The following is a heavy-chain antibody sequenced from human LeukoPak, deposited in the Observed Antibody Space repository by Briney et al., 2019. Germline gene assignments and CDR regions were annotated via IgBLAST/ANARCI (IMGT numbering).Heavy chain of an antibody. Sequence: ASVKVSCKASGYTFTGYYMHWVRQAPGQGLEWMGRINPNSGGTNYAQKFQGRVTKTRDTSISTAYMELSRRRSDDTAVYYCASALKYGGNSGYYFDYWGQGTLVPVSS. V-gene: IGHV1-2*06. CDR2: INPNSGGT. J-gene: IGHJ4*02. CDR3: ASALKYGGNSGYYFDY. CDR1: GYTFTGYY. D-gene: IGHD4-23*01.